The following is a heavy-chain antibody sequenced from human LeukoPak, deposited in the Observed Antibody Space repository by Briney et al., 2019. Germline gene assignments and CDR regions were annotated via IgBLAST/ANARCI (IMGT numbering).Heavy chain of an antibody. J-gene: IGHJ4*02. CDR1: GGSICSYY. D-gene: IGHD2-21*01. CDR2: IYYSGST. V-gene: IGHV4-59*01. CDR3: ARDSPYCGGDCFDY. Sequence: KPSETLSLTCTVSGGSICSYYWSWIRQPPGKGLEWIGYIYYSGSTNYNPSLKSRVTISVDTSKNQFSLKLSSVTAADTAVYYCARDSPYCGGDCFDYWGQGTLVTVSS.